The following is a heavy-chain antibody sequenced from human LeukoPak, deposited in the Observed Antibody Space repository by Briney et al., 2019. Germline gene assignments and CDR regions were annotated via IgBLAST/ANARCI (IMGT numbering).Heavy chain of an antibody. D-gene: IGHD6-6*01. Sequence: GGFLRLSCAASGFTFDDYGMSWVRQAPGKGLEWVSGINWNGGSTGYADSVKGRFTISRDNAKNSLYLQMNSLRAEDTALYYCARVGSSSSMGIFDYWGQGTLVTVSS. CDR3: ARVGSSSSMGIFDY. J-gene: IGHJ4*02. V-gene: IGHV3-20*04. CDR2: INWNGGST. CDR1: GFTFDDYG.